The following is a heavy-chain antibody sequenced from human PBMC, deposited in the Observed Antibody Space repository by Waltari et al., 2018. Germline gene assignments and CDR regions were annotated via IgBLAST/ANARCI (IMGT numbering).Heavy chain of an antibody. V-gene: IGHV3-30*18. CDR2: ISDDVSNK. CDR1: GFTFSNYG. Sequence: QVQLVESGGGVVKPGRSLRLSCAASGFTFSNYGMHWVRQAPGKGLEWVAVISDDVSNKFYADSVKGRFTISRDNSKNTLYLQMNSLRAEDTAVYYCAKDRAVGGYYMDVWGKGATVTVSS. J-gene: IGHJ6*03. D-gene: IGHD6-19*01. CDR3: AKDRAVGGYYMDV.